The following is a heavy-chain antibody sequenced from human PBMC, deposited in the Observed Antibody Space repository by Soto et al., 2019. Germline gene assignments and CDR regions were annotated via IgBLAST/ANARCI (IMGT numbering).Heavy chain of an antibody. CDR1: GFTFSSYA. CDR3: AKSFIVPAQDENPVEPNYDFWSGYYAAAGMDV. CDR2: ISGSGGST. V-gene: IGHV3-23*01. J-gene: IGHJ6*02. Sequence: GGSLRLSCAASGFTFSSYAMSWVRQAPGKGLEWVSAISGSGGSTYYADSVKGRFTISRDNSKNTLYLQMNSLRAEDTAVYYCAKSFIVPAQDENPVEPNYDFWSGYYAAAGMDVWGQGTTVTVSS. D-gene: IGHD3-3*01.